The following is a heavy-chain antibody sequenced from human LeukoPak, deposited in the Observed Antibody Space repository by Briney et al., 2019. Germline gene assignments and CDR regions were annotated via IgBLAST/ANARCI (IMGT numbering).Heavy chain of an antibody. CDR2: IYYSGST. V-gene: IGHV4-39*07. J-gene: IGHJ4*02. D-gene: IGHD3-22*01. CDR1: GSSISSTSYY. CDR3: ARDRDYYDSSGVDY. Sequence: SETLSLTCTVSGSSISSTSYYWGWIRQPPGKGLEWIGSIYYSGSTYYNPSLKSRVTISVDTSKNQFSLKLSSVTAADTAVYYCARDRDYYDSSGVDYWGQGTLVTVSS.